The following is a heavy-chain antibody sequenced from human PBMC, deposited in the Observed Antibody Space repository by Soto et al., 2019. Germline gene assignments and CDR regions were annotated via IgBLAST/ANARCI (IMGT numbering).Heavy chain of an antibody. CDR1: GGTFSSYA. CDR3: ARDAGHDYGGNSGWFDP. V-gene: IGHV1-69*01. Sequence: QVQLVQSGAEVKKPGSSVRVSCKASGGTFSSYAISWVRQAPGQGLEWMGGIIPIFGTANYAQKFQGRVTITADESTSTAYMELSSLRSEDTVVYYCARDAGHDYGGNSGWFDPWGQGTLVTVSS. D-gene: IGHD4-17*01. CDR2: IIPIFGTA. J-gene: IGHJ5*02.